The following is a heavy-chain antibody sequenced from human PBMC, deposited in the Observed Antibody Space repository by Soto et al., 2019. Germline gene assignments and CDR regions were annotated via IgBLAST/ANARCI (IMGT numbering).Heavy chain of an antibody. CDR2: INPNSGGT. Sequence: PSVKVSCKASGYTFTGYYMHWVRQAPGQGLEWMGWINPNSGGTNYAQKFQGWVTMTRDTSISTAYMELSRLRSDDTAVYYCAREGSGYYLGYFDYWGQGTLVTVSS. V-gene: IGHV1-2*04. D-gene: IGHD3-22*01. CDR1: GYTFTGYY. CDR3: AREGSGYYLGYFDY. J-gene: IGHJ4*02.